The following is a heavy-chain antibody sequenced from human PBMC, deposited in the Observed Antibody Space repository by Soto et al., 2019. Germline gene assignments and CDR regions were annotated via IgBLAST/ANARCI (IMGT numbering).Heavy chain of an antibody. CDR2: INPRNGDT. D-gene: IGHD5-12*01. V-gene: IGHV1-2*02. CDR1: GYTFTGNY. Sequence: QVQLVQSGAEVKKPGASVKVSCKVSGYTFTGNYMHWMRQAPGQGPEWMGWINPRNGDTDYAQKFQGRVTITRDTSISTAYMDLSRLTSDDTAIYLCVRGGGVDVVPPTPIVFDYWGQGTLLTVSS. CDR3: VRGGGVDVVPPTPIVFDY. J-gene: IGHJ4*02.